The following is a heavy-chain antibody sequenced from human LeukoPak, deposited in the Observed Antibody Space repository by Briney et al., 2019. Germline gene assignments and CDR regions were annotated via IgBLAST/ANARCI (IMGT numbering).Heavy chain of an antibody. CDR3: ARDLLNDQGSSYFFDQ. CDR1: GFTFSDYA. CDR2: ISKSSDRI. Sequence: GRSLRLSCATSGFTFSDYAMHWVRQAPGKGLEWVSYISKSSDRIYHADSVKGRFTISRDNAKNSLYLQMDSLRAEDTAVYYCARDLLNDQGSSYFFDQWGQGTLVTVSS. V-gene: IGHV3-48*04. J-gene: IGHJ4*02. D-gene: IGHD2-2*01.